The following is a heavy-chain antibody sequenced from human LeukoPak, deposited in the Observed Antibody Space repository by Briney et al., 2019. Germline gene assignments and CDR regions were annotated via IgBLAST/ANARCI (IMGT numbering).Heavy chain of an antibody. V-gene: IGHV3-48*01. CDR3: ARGILWWGIDY. CDR2: ISSSSSTI. Sequence: GGSLRLSCAASGFTFSSYSMNWVRRAPGKGLEWVSYISSSSSTIYYADSVKGRFTISRDNAKNSLYLQMNSLRAEDTAVYYCARGILWWGIDYWGQGTLVTVSS. CDR1: GFTFSSYS. J-gene: IGHJ4*02. D-gene: IGHD2-21*01.